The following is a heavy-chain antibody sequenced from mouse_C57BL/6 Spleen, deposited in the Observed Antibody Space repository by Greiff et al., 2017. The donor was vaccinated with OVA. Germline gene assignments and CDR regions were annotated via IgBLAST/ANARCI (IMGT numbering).Heavy chain of an antibody. CDR3: ARPGDLYCYAMDY. CDR1: GFTFSDYG. Sequence: EVQRVESGGGLVKPGGSLKLSCAASGFTFSDYGMHWVRQAPEKGLEWVAYISSGSSTIYYADTVKGRFTISRDNAKNTLFLQMSSLRSEDTAMYYCARPGDLYCYAMDYWGQGTSVTVSS. V-gene: IGHV5-17*01. D-gene: IGHD3-3*01. CDR2: ISSGSSTI. J-gene: IGHJ4*01.